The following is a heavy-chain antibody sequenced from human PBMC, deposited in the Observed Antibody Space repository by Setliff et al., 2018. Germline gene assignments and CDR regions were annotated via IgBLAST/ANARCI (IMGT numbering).Heavy chain of an antibody. CDR3: ARGLNSVSWTFAY. CDR1: GDSIYNHF. D-gene: IGHD2-15*01. Sequence: SETLSLTCTVSGDSIYNHFWSWVRQPPGRGLEWIGYIYSTGSTNYNPSLKSRVVISIDTSKNQISLKVNSVTAADTAIYYCARGLNSVSWTFAYWGQGSLVTVSS. J-gene: IGHJ4*02. CDR2: IYSTGST. V-gene: IGHV4-4*08.